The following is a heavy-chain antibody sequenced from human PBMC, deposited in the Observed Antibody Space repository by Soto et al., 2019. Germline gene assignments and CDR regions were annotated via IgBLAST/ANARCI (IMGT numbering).Heavy chain of an antibody. J-gene: IGHJ4*02. CDR3: ARLCGGGGCFGEIDY. V-gene: IGHV3-7*01. Sequence: EVQLVESGGGLVQPGGSLRLSCAASGFTFSSHWMTWVRQAPGKGLEWVANINPDGGAKYYVDSVKGRFTISRDNAKTSLSLQMDSLRADDTALYYCARLCGGGGCFGEIDYWGQETLVTVSS. CDR1: GFTFSSHW. D-gene: IGHD2-15*01. CDR2: INPDGGAK.